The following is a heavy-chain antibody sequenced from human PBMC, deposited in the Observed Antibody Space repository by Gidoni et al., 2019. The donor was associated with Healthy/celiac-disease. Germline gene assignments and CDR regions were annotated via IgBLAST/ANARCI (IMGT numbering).Heavy chain of an antibody. J-gene: IGHJ6*02. D-gene: IGHD2-21*02. Sequence: QVQLQESGPGLVKPSETLSLTCTVSGGSISSYYWSWIRQPPGKGLEWIGYIYYSGSTNDNHSLKSRVTISVDTSKHQFSLKLSSVTAADTAVYYCARDICGGDCYSGYYYGMDVWGQGTTVTVSS. V-gene: IGHV4-59*01. CDR1: GGSISSYY. CDR3: ARDICGGDCYSGYYYGMDV. CDR2: IYYSGST.